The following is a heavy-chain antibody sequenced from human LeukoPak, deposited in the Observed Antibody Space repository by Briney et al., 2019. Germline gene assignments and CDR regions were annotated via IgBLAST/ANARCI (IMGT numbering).Heavy chain of an antibody. V-gene: IGHV3-11*01. Sequence: PGGSLRLSCAASGFIFDDYAMHWVRQAPGKGLEWVSYISSSGSTIYYADSVKGRFTISRDNAKNSLYLQMNSLRAEDTAVYYCARFSRDYYDSSGYYGYYMDVWGKGTTVTVSS. D-gene: IGHD3-22*01. CDR3: ARFSRDYYDSSGYYGYYMDV. CDR1: GFIFDDYA. J-gene: IGHJ6*03. CDR2: ISSSGSTI.